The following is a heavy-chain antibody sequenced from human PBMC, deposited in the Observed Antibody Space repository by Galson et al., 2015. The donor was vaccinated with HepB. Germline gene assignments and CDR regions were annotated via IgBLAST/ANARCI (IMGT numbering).Heavy chain of an antibody. Sequence: SVKVSCKASGYTFSSYSITWVRQAPGQGLEWMGWISAYNRYTNYTQKLQGRVTMTTDTSTSTAYMELRSLRSDDTAVYFCARGAVVVVAGATQNNWFDPWCQGTLVTVSP. CDR3: ARGAVVVVAGATQNNWFDP. D-gene: IGHD2-15*01. J-gene: IGHJ5*02. CDR1: GYTFSSYS. CDR2: ISAYNRYT. V-gene: IGHV1-18*01.